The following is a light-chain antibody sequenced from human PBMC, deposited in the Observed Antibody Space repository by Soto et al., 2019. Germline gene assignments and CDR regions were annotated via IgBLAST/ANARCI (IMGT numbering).Light chain of an antibody. V-gene: IGKV1-5*01. CDR3: NQYESYSQLT. CDR2: DAY. CDR1: QSIRSW. J-gene: IGKJ4*01. Sequence: DIQMTQSPSILFASVGDRVTITCRASQSIRSWLAWYQQKPGKAPKLLIYDAYSLESGVPSRFSGRRSGTEFTLTIAGLQPEDFANHYCNQYESYSQLTLGGGTKVDIK.